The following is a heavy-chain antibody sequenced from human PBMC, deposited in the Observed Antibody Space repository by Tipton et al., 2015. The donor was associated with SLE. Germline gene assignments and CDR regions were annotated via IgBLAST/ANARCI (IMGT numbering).Heavy chain of an antibody. CDR3: ASGWVGATGYFDY. D-gene: IGHD1-26*01. CDR1: GYTFTAYG. CDR2: ISPYNGNT. Sequence: QVQLVQSGAEVKKPGASVRVSCKASGYTFTAYGISWVRQAPGQGLEWMGWISPYNGNTKCIRKLQGRVTMTTDTSTSTAYMELRSLRSDDTAVYYCASGWVGATGYFDYWGQGTLVTVSS. J-gene: IGHJ4*02. V-gene: IGHV1-18*01.